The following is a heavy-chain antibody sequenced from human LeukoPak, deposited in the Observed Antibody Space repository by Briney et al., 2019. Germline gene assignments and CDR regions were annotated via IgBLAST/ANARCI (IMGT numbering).Heavy chain of an antibody. CDR3: ARVDRVVGATDY. V-gene: IGHV3-30*02. J-gene: IGHJ4*02. Sequence: GGSLRLSCAASGFTFSSYGMHWVRQAPGKGLEWVAFIRYDGSNKYYADSVKGRFTISRDNSKNTLYLQMNSLRAEDTAVYYCARVDRVVGATDYWGQGTLVTVSS. CDR2: IRYDGSNK. D-gene: IGHD1-26*01. CDR1: GFTFSSYG.